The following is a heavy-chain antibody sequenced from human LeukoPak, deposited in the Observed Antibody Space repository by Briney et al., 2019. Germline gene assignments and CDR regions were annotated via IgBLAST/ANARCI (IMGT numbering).Heavy chain of an antibody. CDR3: ARSVVVPAAIHDAIDY. CDR2: ISAYNGNT. CDR1: GSTFSRDG. D-gene: IGHD2-2*01. Sequence: GASVKFRCKASGSTFSRDGIWWVVQAPGLRLEWMGWISAYNGNTNYAQKLQGRVTMTTDTSTSTAYMELRSLRSDDTAVYYCARSVVVPAAIHDAIDYWGQGTLVTVSS. V-gene: IGHV1-18*01. J-gene: IGHJ4*02.